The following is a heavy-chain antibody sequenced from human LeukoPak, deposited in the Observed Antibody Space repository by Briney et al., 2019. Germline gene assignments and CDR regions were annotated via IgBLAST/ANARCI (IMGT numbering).Heavy chain of an antibody. CDR3: ARADIYCSGGSCSPHGMDV. J-gene: IGHJ6*02. CDR2: IYTSGST. CDR1: GGSISSYY. Sequence: KASETLSLTCTVSGGSISSYYWSWIRQPAGKGLEWIGRIYTSGSTNYNPSLKSRVTMSVDTSKNQFSLKLSSVTAADTAVYYCARADIYCSGGSCSPHGMDVWGQGTTVTVSS. D-gene: IGHD2-15*01. V-gene: IGHV4-4*07.